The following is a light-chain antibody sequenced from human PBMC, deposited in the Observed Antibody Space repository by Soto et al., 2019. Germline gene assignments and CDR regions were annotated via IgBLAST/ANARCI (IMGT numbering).Light chain of an antibody. Sequence: DIVMTQSPLSLPVTPGEPASISCRSSQSLVPSNGYNYLDWYLQKPGQSPQLLIYLGSNRASGVPGRFSGSGSGTDFTLKISRVEAEDVGVYYCMQSLQTPWTFGQGTKVEIK. V-gene: IGKV2-28*01. CDR2: LGS. CDR1: QSLVPSNGYNY. CDR3: MQSLQTPWT. J-gene: IGKJ1*01.